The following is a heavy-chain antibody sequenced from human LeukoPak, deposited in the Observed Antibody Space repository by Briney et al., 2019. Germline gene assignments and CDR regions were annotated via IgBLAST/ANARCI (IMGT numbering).Heavy chain of an antibody. CDR3: AKGSTFFDC. Sequence: PGGSLRLSCATYGFTFSSYGMHWVRQAPGKGLEGVAVISYDEGSNKYYADSGKGRFTISRDNSKTTLYLQMNSLRPEDTAVYYCAKGSTFFDCWGQVTLVTVSS. D-gene: IGHD2/OR15-2a*01. CDR2: ISYDEGSNK. V-gene: IGHV3-30*18. CDR1: GFTFSSYG. J-gene: IGHJ4*02.